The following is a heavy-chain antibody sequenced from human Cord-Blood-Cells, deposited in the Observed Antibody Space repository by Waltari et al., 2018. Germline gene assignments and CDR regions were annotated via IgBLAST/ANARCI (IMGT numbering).Heavy chain of an antibody. V-gene: IGHV3-7*04. CDR2: IKQDGSEK. D-gene: IGHD4-4*01. Sequence: EVQLVVSGGGLVQPGGSLRLSCAASGFIFSSYWMSWVRQAPGKGLEWVANIKQDGSEKYYVDSVKDRFTISRDNAKNSLYLQMNSLRAEDTAVYYCARVTVGWFDPWGQGTLVTVSS. CDR1: GFIFSSYW. CDR3: ARVTVGWFDP. J-gene: IGHJ5*02.